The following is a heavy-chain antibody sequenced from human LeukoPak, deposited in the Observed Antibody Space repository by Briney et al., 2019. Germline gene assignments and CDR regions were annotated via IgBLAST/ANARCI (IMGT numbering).Heavy chain of an antibody. V-gene: IGHV3-30*18. CDR1: GFTFSSYG. CDR3: AKEWEPPHAAFDY. D-gene: IGHD1-26*01. CDR2: ISYDGSNK. Sequence: GRSLRLSCAASGFTFSSYGMHWVRQAPGKGLEWVAVISYDGSNKYYADSVKGRFTISRDNSKNTLYLQMNSLRAEDTAVYYRAKEWEPPHAAFDYWGQGTLVTVSS. J-gene: IGHJ4*02.